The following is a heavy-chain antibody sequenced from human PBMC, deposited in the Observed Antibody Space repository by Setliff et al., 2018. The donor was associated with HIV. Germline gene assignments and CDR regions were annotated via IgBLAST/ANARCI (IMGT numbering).Heavy chain of an antibody. J-gene: IGHJ4*02. CDR1: GYIFSSYT. CDR2: INTANYKT. CDR3: EKEGDRYGLDLDY. V-gene: IGHV1-3*04. D-gene: IGHD5-18*01. Sequence: ASVKVSCKASGYIFSSYTMHWVRQAPGQRLEWMGWINTANYKTKYSQKFQGRVTITRDTSASTAYMELSSLRSEDTAVYYCEKEGDRYGLDLDYWGQGTLVTVSS.